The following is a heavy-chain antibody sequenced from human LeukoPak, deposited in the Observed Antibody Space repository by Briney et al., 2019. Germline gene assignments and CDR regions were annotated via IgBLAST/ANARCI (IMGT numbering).Heavy chain of an antibody. D-gene: IGHD3-3*01. CDR2: IYWNDDK. V-gene: IGHV2-5*01. Sequence: SGPTLAKPTQTLTLTCTFSGFSRSTSGVGMGWIRQPPGKALEWLALIYWNDDKRYSPSLKSRLTITKDTSKNQVVLTMTNMDPVDTATYYCAHKTYYDFWSGYYPDYWGQGTLVIVSS. J-gene: IGHJ4*02. CDR1: GFSRSTSGVG. CDR3: AHKTYYDFWSGYYPDY.